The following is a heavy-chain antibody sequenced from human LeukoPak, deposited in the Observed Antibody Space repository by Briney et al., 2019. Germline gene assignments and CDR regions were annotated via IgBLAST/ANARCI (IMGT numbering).Heavy chain of an antibody. V-gene: IGHV4-59*12. CDR3: AKDRGDGYNSGYFVY. D-gene: IGHD5-24*01. CDR1: GGSISSYY. Sequence: PSETLSLTCTVSGGSISSYYWSWIRQRPGKGLEWIGYVYYSGSTNYNPSLKSRVTISVDTSKNQFSLKLSSVTAADTAVYYCAKDRGDGYNSGYFVYWGQGTLVTVSS. J-gene: IGHJ4*02. CDR2: VYYSGST.